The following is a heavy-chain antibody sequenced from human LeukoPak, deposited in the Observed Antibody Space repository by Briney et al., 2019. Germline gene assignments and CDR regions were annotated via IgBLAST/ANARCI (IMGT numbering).Heavy chain of an antibody. CDR1: GYTFISHY. Sequence: GASVKVSCKASGYTFISHYVHWVRQAPGQGLEWMGKTDPSGGSTSYARKFQGRVTVTRDTSTSTVYLELSSLRSEDTAVYYCARDVGGNSGYFFAYWGQGTLVTVSS. J-gene: IGHJ4*02. CDR2: TDPSGGST. D-gene: IGHD3-22*01. CDR3: ARDVGGNSGYFFAY. V-gene: IGHV1-46*01.